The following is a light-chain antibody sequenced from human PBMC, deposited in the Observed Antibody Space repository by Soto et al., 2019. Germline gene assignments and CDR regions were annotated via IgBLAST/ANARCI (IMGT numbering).Light chain of an antibody. Sequence: EIVLTQSPGTLSLSPGERATLSCRASQSVSSSYLAWYQQKPGQAPRLLIYGASSRATGIPDRFGGSGSGTDFTLTISRLEPEDFAVYYCQQYGSSTGFTFGPGTKVDIK. CDR2: GAS. J-gene: IGKJ3*01. CDR1: QSVSSSY. CDR3: QQYGSSTGFT. V-gene: IGKV3-20*01.